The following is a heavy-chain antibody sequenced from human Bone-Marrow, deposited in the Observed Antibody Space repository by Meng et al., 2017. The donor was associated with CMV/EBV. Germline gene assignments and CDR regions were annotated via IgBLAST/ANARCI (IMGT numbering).Heavy chain of an antibody. CDR3: AKDSSRITMTLDYYYYGMDV. CDR1: GFTFSSYG. J-gene: IGHJ6*01. Sequence: GGSLRLSCAASGFTFSSYGMHWVRQAPGKGLEWVAFIRYDGSNKYYADSVKGRFTISRDNSKNTLYLQMNSLRAEDTAVYYCAKDSSRITMTLDYYYYGMDVWGQGPTVTVSS. CDR2: IRYDGSNK. V-gene: IGHV3-30*02. D-gene: IGHD3-22*01.